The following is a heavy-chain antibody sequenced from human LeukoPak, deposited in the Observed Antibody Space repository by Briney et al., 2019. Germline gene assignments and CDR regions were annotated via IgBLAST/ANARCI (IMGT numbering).Heavy chain of an antibody. Sequence: NTSETLSLACTVSGASVSSGTYFWTWIRQPPGKSLEWIAYMSYSGNTNYNPSLKSRVTISLDTSNNQFSLKLSSVTAADTAVYYCARVHPFDASGYYYYFESWGPGTLVTVSS. J-gene: IGHJ4*02. CDR2: MSYSGNT. CDR3: ARVHPFDASGYYYYFES. CDR1: GASVSSGTYF. V-gene: IGHV4-61*01. D-gene: IGHD3-22*01.